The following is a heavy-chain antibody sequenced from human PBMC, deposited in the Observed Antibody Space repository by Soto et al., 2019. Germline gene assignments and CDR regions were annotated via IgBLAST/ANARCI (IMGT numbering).Heavy chain of an antibody. CDR3: AKVHRGRSGYYGSGSYDY. J-gene: IGHJ4*02. D-gene: IGHD3-10*01. CDR2: ISGSGGST. CDR1: GFTFSSYA. V-gene: IGHV3-23*01. Sequence: GGSLRLSCAASGFTFSSYAMSWVRQAPGKGLEWVSAISGSGGSTYYADSVKGRFTISRDNSKNTLYLQMNSLRAEDTAVYYCAKVHRGRSGYYGSGSYDYWGQGTLVTVSS.